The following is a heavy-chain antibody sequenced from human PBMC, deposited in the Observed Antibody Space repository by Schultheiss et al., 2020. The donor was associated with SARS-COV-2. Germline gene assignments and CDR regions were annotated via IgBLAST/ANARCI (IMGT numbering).Heavy chain of an antibody. V-gene: IGHV3-33*01. CDR3: ARSGLWFGELSHYYYYGMDV. CDR1: GFTFSSYG. D-gene: IGHD3-10*01. J-gene: IGHJ6*02. CDR2: IWYDGSNK. Sequence: GGSLRLSCAASGFTFSSYGMHWVRQAPGKGLGWVAVIWYDGSNKYYADSVKGRFTISRDNSKNTLYLQMNSLRAEDTAVYYCARSGLWFGELSHYYYYGMDVWGQGTTVTVSS.